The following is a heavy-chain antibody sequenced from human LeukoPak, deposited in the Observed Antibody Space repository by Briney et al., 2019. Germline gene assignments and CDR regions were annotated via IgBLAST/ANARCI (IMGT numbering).Heavy chain of an antibody. CDR3: AREGNYYDMDV. CDR2: IFSGGTT. Sequence: GGSLRLSCAASGFTVSSNYMSWVRQAPRKGLEWVSVIFSGGTTYYADSVKGRFTISRDNSKNTLYLQMNSLRAEDTAVYYCAREGNYYDMDVWGQGTTVTVSS. V-gene: IGHV3-53*01. CDR1: GFTVSSNY. J-gene: IGHJ6*02.